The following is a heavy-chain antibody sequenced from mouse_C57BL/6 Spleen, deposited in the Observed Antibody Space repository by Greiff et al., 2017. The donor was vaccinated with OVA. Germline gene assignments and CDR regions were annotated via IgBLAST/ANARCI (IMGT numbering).Heavy chain of an antibody. CDR3: ARRATVVPYYAMDY. V-gene: IGHV1-4*01. Sequence: VQLQQSGAELARPGASVKMSCKASGYTFTSYTMHWVKQRPGQGLEWIGYINPSSGYTKYNQKFKDKATLTADKSSSTAYMQLSSLTSEDSAVYYCARRATVVPYYAMDYWGQGTSVTVSS. J-gene: IGHJ4*01. D-gene: IGHD1-1*01. CDR2: INPSSGYT. CDR1: GYTFTSYT.